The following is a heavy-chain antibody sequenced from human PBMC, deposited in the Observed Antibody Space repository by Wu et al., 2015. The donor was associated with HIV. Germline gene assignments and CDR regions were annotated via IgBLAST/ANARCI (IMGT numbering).Heavy chain of an antibody. D-gene: IGHD4-11*01. V-gene: IGHV1-2*02. CDR3: ARDATPITTEFDY. CDR2: INPSGGAT. J-gene: IGHJ4*02. CDR1: GYTFTSYY. Sequence: QVQLVQSGAEVKKPGASVRVSCEASGYTFTSYYIHWLRQAPGQGLEWMAWINPSGGATIYAESFEGRITITSDTSMKTVYMELSSLTSGDTAIYYCARDATPITTEFDYWGQGTLITVSS.